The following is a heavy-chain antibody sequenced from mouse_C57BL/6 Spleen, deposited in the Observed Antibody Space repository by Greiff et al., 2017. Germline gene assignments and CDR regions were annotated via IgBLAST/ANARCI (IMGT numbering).Heavy chain of an antibody. V-gene: IGHV1-80*01. CDR2: IYPGDGDT. J-gene: IGHJ2*01. D-gene: IGHD2-4*01. Sequence: QVHVKQSGAELVKPGASVKISCKASGYAFSSYWMNWVKQRPGKGLEWIGQIYPGDGDTNYNGKFKGKATLTADKSSSTAYMQLSSLTSEDSAVYFCAREGYDYDGDYWGQGTTLTVSS. CDR3: AREGYDYDGDY. CDR1: GYAFSSYW.